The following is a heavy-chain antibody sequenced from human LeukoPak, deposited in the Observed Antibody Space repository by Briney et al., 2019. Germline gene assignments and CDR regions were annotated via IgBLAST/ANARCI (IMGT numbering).Heavy chain of an antibody. CDR2: IYHSGST. V-gene: IGHV4-4*02. Sequence: SGTLSLTCAVSGGSISSSNWWSWVRQPPGKGLEWIGEIYHSGSTNYNPSLKSRVTISVDKSKNQFSLKLSSVTAADTAVYYCACQERSPSYYYDSTSGQDYWGQGTLVTVSS. CDR3: ACQERSPSYYYDSTSGQDY. D-gene: IGHD3-22*01. CDR1: GGSISSSNW. J-gene: IGHJ4*02.